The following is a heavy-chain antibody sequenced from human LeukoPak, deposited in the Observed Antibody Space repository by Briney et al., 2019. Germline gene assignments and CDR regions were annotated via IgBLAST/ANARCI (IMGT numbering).Heavy chain of an antibody. CDR2: INPSGGST. D-gene: IGHD2-15*01. CDR1: GGTFTSYY. J-gene: IGHJ3*02. V-gene: IGHV1-46*01. CDR3: ARGGLGPRYCSGGSCYVAFDI. Sequence: ASVKVSCKASGGTFTSYYMHWVRQAPGQGLEWMGIINPSGGSTSYAQKFQGRVTMTRDTSTSTVYMELSSLRSEDTAVYYCARGGLGPRYCSGGSCYVAFDIWGQGTMVTVSS.